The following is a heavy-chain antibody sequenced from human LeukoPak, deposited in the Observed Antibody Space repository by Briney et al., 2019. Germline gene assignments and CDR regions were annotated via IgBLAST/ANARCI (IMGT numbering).Heavy chain of an antibody. CDR3: ARLREGPLDY. D-gene: IGHD1-26*01. J-gene: IGHJ4*02. CDR1: GYTFTGYY. V-gene: IGHV1-2*02. Sequence: GASVKVSCKASGYTFTGYYMHWVQQAPGQGLEWMGWINPNSGDTNYAQKFQGRVTMTRDTSISTAYMELSRLRSDDTAVYYCARLREGPLDYWGQGTLVTVSS. CDR2: INPNSGDT.